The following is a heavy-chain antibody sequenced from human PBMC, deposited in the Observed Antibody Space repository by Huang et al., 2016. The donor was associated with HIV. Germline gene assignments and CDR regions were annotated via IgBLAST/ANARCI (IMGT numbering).Heavy chain of an antibody. CDR1: GFTFKDAW. J-gene: IGHJ4*02. Sequence: EVQLVESGGGLVKPGGSLRLSCAASGFTFKDAWMSWVRQSAGKGLEWVGLSKSKNDGGTKYYAAPVKGKVTKARDDSKNTFCLQMNSQKSEDTAVYYCTAWARTSAGGNWGQGTLVTVSS. CDR2: SKSKNDGGTK. D-gene: IGHD6-25*01. CDR3: TAWARTSAGGN. V-gene: IGHV3-15*05.